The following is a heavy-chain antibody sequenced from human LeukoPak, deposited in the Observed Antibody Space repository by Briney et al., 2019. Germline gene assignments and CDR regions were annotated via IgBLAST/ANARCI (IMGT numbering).Heavy chain of an antibody. Sequence: GGSLRLSCAASGFTFSSYWMHWVRQAPGKGLEWVSLIYSGGDTYYADSVKGRFTISRDNSKNTLYLQMNSLRAEDTAVYYCAKGGLGLVRNFDYWGQGTLVTVSS. V-gene: IGHV3-53*01. J-gene: IGHJ4*02. CDR1: GFTFSSYW. CDR3: AKGGLGLVRNFDY. D-gene: IGHD6-6*01. CDR2: IYSGGDT.